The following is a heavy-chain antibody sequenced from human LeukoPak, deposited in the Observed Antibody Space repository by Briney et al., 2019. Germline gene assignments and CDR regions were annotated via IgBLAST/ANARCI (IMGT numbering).Heavy chain of an antibody. J-gene: IGHJ4*02. CDR3: ARDGYSSTLYYFYY. CDR2: ISSNGGST. Sequence: GGSLRLSCAASGFTFSSYAMHWVRQAPGKGLEYVSAISSNGGSTYYANSVKGRFTISRYNSKNTLYLQMGSLRAHDMAVYYFARDGYSSTLYYFYYWGQGTLVTVSS. CDR1: GFTFSSYA. V-gene: IGHV3-64*01. D-gene: IGHD6-13*01.